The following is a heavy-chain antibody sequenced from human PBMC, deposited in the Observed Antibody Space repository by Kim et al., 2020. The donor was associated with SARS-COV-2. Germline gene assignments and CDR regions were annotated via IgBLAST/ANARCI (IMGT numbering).Heavy chain of an antibody. Sequence: SETLSLTCAVSGGSIISSEWWTWVRQPPGKGLEWIGEIHHSGSTNYNPTLKSRVTISVDKSKNQFSLTLSSVTAADTATYHCASGQNAVAGPDYWGQGTLVTLSA. D-gene: IGHD6-19*01. CDR2: IHHSGST. J-gene: IGHJ4*02. V-gene: IGHV4-4*02. CDR1: GGSIISSEW. CDR3: ASGQNAVAGPDY.